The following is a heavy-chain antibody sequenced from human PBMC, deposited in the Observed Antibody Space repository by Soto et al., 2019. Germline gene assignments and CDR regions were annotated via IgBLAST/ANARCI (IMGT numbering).Heavy chain of an antibody. V-gene: IGHV3-23*01. CDR2: VSGSGGST. Sequence: EEQLLESGGGLVQPGGSLRLSCAASGFTFSSYAMSWVRQAPGKGLEWVSSVSGSGGSTYYADSVKGRFTISRDNSKNMLYLKRNSLRAEDNGIYYCAKGDPWIQLWFLFDYWGQGTLVTVSS. CDR3: AKGDPWIQLWFLFDY. CDR1: GFTFSSYA. D-gene: IGHD5-18*01. J-gene: IGHJ4*02.